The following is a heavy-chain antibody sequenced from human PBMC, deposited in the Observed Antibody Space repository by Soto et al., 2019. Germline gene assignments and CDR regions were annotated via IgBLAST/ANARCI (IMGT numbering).Heavy chain of an antibody. V-gene: IGHV1-46*03. Sequence: ASVKVSCKASGYTFTSYYMHWVRQAPGQGLEWMGIINPSGGSTSYAQKFQGRVTMTRDTSTSTVYMELSSLRSEDTAVYYCARRTAAGTTVHYYYYMEVWGKGTTVTVSS. J-gene: IGHJ6*03. CDR3: ARRTAAGTTVHYYYYMEV. CDR2: INPSGGST. CDR1: GYTFTSYY. D-gene: IGHD6-13*01.